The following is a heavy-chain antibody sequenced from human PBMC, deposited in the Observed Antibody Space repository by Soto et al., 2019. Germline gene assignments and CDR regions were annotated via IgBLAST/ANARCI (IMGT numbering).Heavy chain of an antibody. CDR1: GGTLSNYA. Sequence: QVQLVQSGAEVKKPGSSVKVSCKASGGTLSNYAITWVRQAPGQGLEWLGGIIPIFDTPNYAQKFQGRVTITADESTSTAYMEVRRLRSEDTAVYYCARITMPRGVTRNYYYYYVMDVWGQGTTVTVSS. V-gene: IGHV1-69*01. CDR3: ARITMPRGVTRNYYYYYVMDV. J-gene: IGHJ6*02. CDR2: IIPIFDTP. D-gene: IGHD3-10*01.